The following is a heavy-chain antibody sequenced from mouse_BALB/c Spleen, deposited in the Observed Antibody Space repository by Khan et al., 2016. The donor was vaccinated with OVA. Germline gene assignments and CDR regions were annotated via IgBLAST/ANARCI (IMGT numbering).Heavy chain of an antibody. CDR3: SRGRSSCPAWFAD. V-gene: IGHV3-6*02. J-gene: IGHJ3*01. D-gene: IGHD3-1*01. CDR2: IRYDGNS. Sequence: EVQLQESGPGLVKPSQSLSLTCSVTGYSITSGYFWNWIRQFPGNKMEWMGYIRYDGNSNYNPSLKNRISITRDTSKNKFFLKLNSVTPVETAPFCCSRGRSSCPAWFADCGQGTLVTDSA. CDR1: GYSITSGYF.